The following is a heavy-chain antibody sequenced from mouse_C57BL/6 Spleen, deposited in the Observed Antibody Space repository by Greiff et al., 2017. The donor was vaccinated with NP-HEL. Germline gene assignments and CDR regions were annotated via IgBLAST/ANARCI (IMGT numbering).Heavy chain of an antibody. J-gene: IGHJ4*01. Sequence: EVQVVESGGGLVKPGGSLKLSCAASGFTFSDYGMHWVRQAPETGLEWVAYISSGSSTIYYADTVKGRFTISRDNAKNTLFLQMTSLRSEDTAMYYCARPCTIYYAMDYWGQGTSVTVSS. CDR3: ARPCTIYYAMDY. CDR2: ISSGSSTI. CDR1: GFTFSDYG. V-gene: IGHV5-17*01.